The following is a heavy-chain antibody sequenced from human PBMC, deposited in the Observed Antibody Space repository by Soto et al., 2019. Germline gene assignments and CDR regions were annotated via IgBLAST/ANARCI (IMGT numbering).Heavy chain of an antibody. Sequence: QVQLQESGPGLVKPSETLSLTCTVSGGSISSYYWSWIRQPPGKGLEWIGYIYYSGSTNYNPSLKSRVTISVDTSKNQFSLNLSSVTAADTAVYYCARWAPHGSGSYYPRSFDYWGQGTLVTVSS. CDR2: IYYSGST. CDR3: ARWAPHGSGSYYPRSFDY. J-gene: IGHJ4*02. CDR1: GGSISSYY. D-gene: IGHD3-10*01. V-gene: IGHV4-59*08.